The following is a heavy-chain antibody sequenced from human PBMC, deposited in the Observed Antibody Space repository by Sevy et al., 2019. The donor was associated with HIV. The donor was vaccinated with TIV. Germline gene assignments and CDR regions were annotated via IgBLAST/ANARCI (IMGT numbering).Heavy chain of an antibody. CDR3: ARGARGYSGYDSYYFDY. CDR2: IIPIFGTA. V-gene: IGHV1-69*06. J-gene: IGHJ4*02. Sequence: ASVKVSCKASGGTFSSYAISWVRQAPGQGLEWMGGIIPIFGTANYAQKFQGRVTITADKSTSTAYMELSSLRSEETAVYYCARGARGYSGYDSYYFDYWGQGTLVTVSS. D-gene: IGHD5-12*01. CDR1: GGTFSSYA.